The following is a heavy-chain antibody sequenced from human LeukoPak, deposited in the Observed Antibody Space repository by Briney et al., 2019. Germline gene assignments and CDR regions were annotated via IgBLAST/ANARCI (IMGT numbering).Heavy chain of an antibody. J-gene: IGHJ6*03. V-gene: IGHV4-30-4*08. D-gene: IGHD2-2*03. CDR1: GGSISSGDYY. CDR2: IYFSGST. CDR3: ARVGYCSSPSCYYYYSYMDV. Sequence: SQTLSLTCTVSGGSISSGDYYWSWIRQPPGKGLEWIGYIYFSGSTFYNPSLKSRVTISADTSRNQFSLRLSSVTAADTAVYHCARVGYCSSPSCYYYYSYMDVWGTGTTVTVSS.